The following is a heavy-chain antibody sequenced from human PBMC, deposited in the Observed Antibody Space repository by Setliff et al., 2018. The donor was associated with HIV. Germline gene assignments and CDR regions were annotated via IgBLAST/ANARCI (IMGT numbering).Heavy chain of an antibody. J-gene: IGHJ6*03. V-gene: IGHV4-59*01. CDR3: ARDRSSGRGYYYYYYMDV. CDR2: IYYSGST. CDR1: GGSISSYY. Sequence: PSETLSLTCTVSGGSISSYYWSWIRQPPGKGLEWIGYIYYSGSTNYNPSLKSRVTTSVDTSKNQFSLKLSSVTAADTAVYYCARDRSSGRGYYYYYYMDVWGKGTTVTVSS. D-gene: IGHD6-19*01.